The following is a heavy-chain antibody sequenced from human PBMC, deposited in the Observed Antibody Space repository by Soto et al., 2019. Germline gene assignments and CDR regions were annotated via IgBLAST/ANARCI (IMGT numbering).Heavy chain of an antibody. CDR2: ISAYNGNT. CDR1: GYTFTSYG. D-gene: IGHD3-3*01. CDR3: AREAVEYDFWSGYSHHRFFAY. Sequence: ASVKVSCKASGYTFTSYGISWVRQAPGQGLEWMGWISAYNGNTNYAQKLQGRVTMTTDTSTSTAYMELRSLRSDDTAVYYCAREAVEYDFWSGYSHHRFFAYWGQGTLVTVSS. V-gene: IGHV1-18*01. J-gene: IGHJ4*02.